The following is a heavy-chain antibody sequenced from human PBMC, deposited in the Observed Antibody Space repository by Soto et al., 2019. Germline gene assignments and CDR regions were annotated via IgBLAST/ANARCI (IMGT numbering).Heavy chain of an antibody. V-gene: IGHV3-15*07. J-gene: IGHJ4*02. CDR3: STRGSS. CDR1: GLIFSNSW. Sequence: PGGSLRLSCAVSGLIFSNSWMSWVRQIPGKRLEWVGRIKSKSDGGTADYAAPVKGRFTISRDDSRNTLYLQMNSLKIEDTAIYYCSTRGSSWGQGTLVTVSS. D-gene: IGHD6-13*01. CDR2: IKSKSDGGTA.